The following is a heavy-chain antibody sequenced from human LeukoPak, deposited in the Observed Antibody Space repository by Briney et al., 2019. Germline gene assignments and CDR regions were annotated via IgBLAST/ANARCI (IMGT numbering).Heavy chain of an antibody. D-gene: IGHD3-10*01. CDR2: MNPNSGNR. Sequence: GASVKVSCKASGYTFTSYDINWVRPATGQGLEWMGWMNPNSGNRGYAQKFQGRVTMTRDTSISTAYMELSRLRSDDTAVYYCARDLVRGVRLIDYWGQGTLVTVSS. CDR3: ARDLVRGVRLIDY. J-gene: IGHJ4*02. V-gene: IGHV1-8*01. CDR1: GYTFTSYD.